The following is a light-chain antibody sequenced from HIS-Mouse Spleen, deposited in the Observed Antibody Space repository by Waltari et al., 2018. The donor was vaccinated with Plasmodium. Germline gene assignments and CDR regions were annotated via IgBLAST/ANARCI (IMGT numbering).Light chain of an antibody. CDR1: SSNIGSTT. CDR3: AAWDDSLNGVV. Sequence: QSVLTQPHSASGTPGQRVPLSCSGSSSNIGSTTVNSYQQLPGTAPKRLIYSNTQRPSGVPDRCSGSKSGTSASLAISGLQSEDEADYYCAAWDDSLNGVVFGGGTKLTVL. CDR2: SNT. J-gene: IGLJ2*01. V-gene: IGLV1-44*01.